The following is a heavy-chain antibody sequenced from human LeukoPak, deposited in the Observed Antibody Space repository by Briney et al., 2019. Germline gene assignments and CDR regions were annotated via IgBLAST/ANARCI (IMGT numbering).Heavy chain of an antibody. V-gene: IGHV3-74*01. CDR1: GFTFSSYR. Sequence: PGGSLRLSCAASGFTFSSYRMHWVRQTPGEGLVWVSRINRDGSTTNYADSVKGRFTISRDNAKNRLYLQMNSLRAEDAAVYYCARDEGTYGMDVWGQGTTVTVSS. J-gene: IGHJ6*02. CDR3: ARDEGTYGMDV. CDR2: INRDGSTT. D-gene: IGHD1-1*01.